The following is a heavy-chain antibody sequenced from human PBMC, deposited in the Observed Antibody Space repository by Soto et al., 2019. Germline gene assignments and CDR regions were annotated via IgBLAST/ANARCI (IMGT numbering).Heavy chain of an antibody. CDR3: AREEVPYGSGSYYNVGWFDP. V-gene: IGHV1-18*01. D-gene: IGHD3-10*01. CDR2: ISAYNGNT. Sequence: GGPVKVSFKGSWFTLSSYCISRGRQAPGQGVEGMGWISAYNGNTNYAQKLQGRVTMTTDTSTSTAYMELRSLRSDDTAVYYCAREEVPYGSGSYYNVGWFDPWGQGTLVTVSS. J-gene: IGHJ5*02. CDR1: WFTLSSYC.